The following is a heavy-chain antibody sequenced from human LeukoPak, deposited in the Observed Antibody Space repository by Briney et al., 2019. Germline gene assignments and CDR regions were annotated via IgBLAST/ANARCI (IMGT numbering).Heavy chain of an antibody. J-gene: IGHJ4*02. CDR2: ISGSVSST. D-gene: IGHD2-21*02. Sequence: PGGALRLSCAASGLXFSSYAISWVRQAPGKGLEWVSTISGSVSSTFYSDSVKGRFAISRDNSKNTLYLQMSSLRAEDTAVYYCAKNCGGNCYSDFDYWGQGTLVTVSS. CDR1: GLXFSSYA. CDR3: AKNCGGNCYSDFDY. V-gene: IGHV3-23*01.